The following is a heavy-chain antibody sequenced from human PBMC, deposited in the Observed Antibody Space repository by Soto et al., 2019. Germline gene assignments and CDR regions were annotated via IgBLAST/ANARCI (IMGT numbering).Heavy chain of an antibody. CDR2: IYQTGIT. D-gene: IGHD6-19*01. V-gene: IGHV4-61*01. CDR3: ARGWSADY. CDR1: GVSLSGGNYY. J-gene: IGHJ4*02. Sequence: SETLSLTCTVSGVSLSGGNYYWSWIRQPPGKGLEWIGYIYQTGITNYNPSLKSRVTISADTSRNQFSLKMSSVTAADTAVYYCARGWSADYWGQGILVTVSS.